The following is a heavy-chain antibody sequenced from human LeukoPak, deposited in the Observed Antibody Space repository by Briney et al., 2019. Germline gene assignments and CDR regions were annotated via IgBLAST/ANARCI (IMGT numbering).Heavy chain of an antibody. D-gene: IGHD3-22*01. V-gene: IGHV3-15*01. CDR3: TTGDRSGYLPNN. Sequence: TAGGSLRLSCAASGFTFSNAWMSWVRQAPGKGLEWVGRIKSKTDGGTIDYAAPVKGRFTVSRDDSKNTLYLQMNSLKTDDTAVYYCTTGDRSGYLPNNWGQGTLVTVSS. CDR1: GFTFSNAW. J-gene: IGHJ4*02. CDR2: IKSKTDGGTI.